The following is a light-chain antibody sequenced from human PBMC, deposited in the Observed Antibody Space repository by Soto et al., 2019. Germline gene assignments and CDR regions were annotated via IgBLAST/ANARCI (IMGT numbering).Light chain of an antibody. Sequence: EIVLTQSPGTLSLSPGERATLSCRASQSVSSSYLAWYQQKPGQVPKLLIYWASTRESGVPDRFSGSGSGTDFTLTISSLQAEDVAVYYCQQYYSSPFTFGPGTKVDIK. CDR2: WAS. CDR1: QSVSSSY. J-gene: IGKJ3*01. CDR3: QQYYSSPFT. V-gene: IGKV3-20*01.